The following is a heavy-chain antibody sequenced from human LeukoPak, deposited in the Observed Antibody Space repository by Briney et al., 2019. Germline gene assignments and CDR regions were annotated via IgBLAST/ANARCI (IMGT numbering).Heavy chain of an antibody. V-gene: IGHV3-7*03. D-gene: IGHD3-3*01. CDR2: IKQDGSEK. CDR1: GSTFSSYW. J-gene: IGHJ4*02. CDR3: ARGVFYDFWSGYYGDY. Sequence: GRSLRLSCAASGSTFSSYWMSWVRQAPGKGLEWVANIKQDGSEKYYVDPVKGRSTISRDNAKNSLYLQMNSLRAEDTAVYYCARGVFYDFWSGYYGDYWGQGTLVTVSS.